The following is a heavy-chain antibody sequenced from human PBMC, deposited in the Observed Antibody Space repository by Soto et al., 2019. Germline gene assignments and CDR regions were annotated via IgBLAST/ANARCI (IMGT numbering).Heavy chain of an antibody. D-gene: IGHD7-27*01. V-gene: IGHV3-23*01. CDR1: GFTFSSYA. Sequence: GGSLRLSCAASGFTFSSYAMSWVRQAPGKGLEWVSAISGSGGSTYYADSVKGRFTVSRDNSKSTLYLQVDSLRPEDAAVYYCARDPKTSGGQHWAFNYFDSWGQGPLVTVSS. CDR3: ARDPKTSGGQHWAFNYFDS. J-gene: IGHJ4*02. CDR2: ISGSGGST.